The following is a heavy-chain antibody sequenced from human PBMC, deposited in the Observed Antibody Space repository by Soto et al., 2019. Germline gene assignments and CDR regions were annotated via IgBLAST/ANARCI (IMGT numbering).Heavy chain of an antibody. J-gene: IGHJ4*02. CDR2: IIPILGIA. Sequence: ASVKVSCKASGGTFSSSAMSWVRQAPGQGLEWMGRIIPILGIANYAQKFQGRVTITADKSTSTAYMELSSLRSEDTAVYYCAREYYYDSSGGEYFDYWGQGTLVTVS. CDR1: GGTFSSSA. D-gene: IGHD3-22*01. CDR3: AREYYYDSSGGEYFDY. V-gene: IGHV1-69*04.